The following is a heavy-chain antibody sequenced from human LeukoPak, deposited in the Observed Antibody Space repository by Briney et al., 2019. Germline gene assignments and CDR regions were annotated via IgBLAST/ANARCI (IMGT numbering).Heavy chain of an antibody. D-gene: IGHD3-10*01. CDR3: AKGFRFGESNFDY. Sequence: AGSLRLSCAASGITFKSYAMSWVRQAPGKGLEWVSAISGSGGSTYYADSVKGRFTISRDNSKNTLYLQMNSLRAEDTAVYYCAKGFRFGESNFDYWGQGTLVTVSS. V-gene: IGHV3-23*01. CDR2: ISGSGGST. J-gene: IGHJ4*02. CDR1: GITFKSYA.